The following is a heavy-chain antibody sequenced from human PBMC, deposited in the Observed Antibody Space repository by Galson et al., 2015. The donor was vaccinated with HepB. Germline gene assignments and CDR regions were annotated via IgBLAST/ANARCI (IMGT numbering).Heavy chain of an antibody. V-gene: IGHV1-69*06. CDR3: AKALTGSNYVDY. J-gene: IGHJ4*02. Sequence: SVKVSCKASGGTFSSYAISWVRQAPGQGLEWMGGIIPIFGTANYAQKFQGRVTITADKSTSTAYMELSSLRSEDTAVYYCAKALTGSNYVDYWGQGTLVTVSS. D-gene: IGHD4-11*01. CDR2: IIPIFGTA. CDR1: GGTFSSYA.